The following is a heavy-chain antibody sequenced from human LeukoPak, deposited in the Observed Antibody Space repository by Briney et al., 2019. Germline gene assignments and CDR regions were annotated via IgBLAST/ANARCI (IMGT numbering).Heavy chain of an antibody. CDR2: IKEDGSVK. CDR1: GFPFSSSW. D-gene: IGHD7-27*01. CDR3: ARGSSGALDF. Sequence: PGGPLRLSCAPSGFPFSSSWMGWVRQAPGTGLEWVANIKEDGSVKHYVDSVKDRFTISRDNAKNSLYLQMNSLRTEDTALYYCARGSSGALDFWGQGTLVTVSS. J-gene: IGHJ4*02. V-gene: IGHV3-7*01.